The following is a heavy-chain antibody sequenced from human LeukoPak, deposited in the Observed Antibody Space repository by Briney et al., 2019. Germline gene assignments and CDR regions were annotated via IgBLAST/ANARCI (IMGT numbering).Heavy chain of an antibody. Sequence: PGGSLRLSCAASGFTVSSNYMSWVRQAPGKGLEWVSVIYSGGSTYYADSVKGRFTISRDNSKNTLYLQMNSLRAEDTAVYYCARFSGGYSYGSKRSFDYWGQGTLVTVSS. CDR1: GFTVSSNY. V-gene: IGHV3-66*01. J-gene: IGHJ4*02. CDR2: IYSGGST. CDR3: ARFSGGYSYGSKRSFDY. D-gene: IGHD5-18*01.